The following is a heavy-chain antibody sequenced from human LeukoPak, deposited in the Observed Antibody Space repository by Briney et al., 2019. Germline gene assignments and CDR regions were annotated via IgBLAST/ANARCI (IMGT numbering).Heavy chain of an antibody. J-gene: IGHJ4*02. CDR1: GYTFTSYH. D-gene: IGHD4-17*01. CDR3: ARTTSLTASGYDY. Sequence: ASVKVSCKTSGYTFTSYHINWVRQATGQGLGWMGWMNPYSGDRGYAQKFQGRLSITSDTSIRTAYMDLSSLRSEDTAVYFCARTTSLTASGYDYWGQGTLVTVSS. CDR2: MNPYSGDR. V-gene: IGHV1-8*03.